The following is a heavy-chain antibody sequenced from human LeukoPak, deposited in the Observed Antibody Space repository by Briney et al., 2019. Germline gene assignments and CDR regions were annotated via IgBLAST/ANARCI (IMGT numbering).Heavy chain of an antibody. CDR1: GYTFIDHY. CDR3: ARAGHNSNSGGYDF. D-gene: IGHD3-22*01. V-gene: IGHV1-2*02. J-gene: IGHJ4*02. Sequence: AAVKVSCKPSGYTFIDHYLHWVRQAPGQGLESLGWIDPDTGDTNYPQKFQGRLTMTRDTSSSTAYMELNRLRSDDTAVYYCARAGHNSNSGGYDFWGLGTLVTVSS. CDR2: IDPDTGDT.